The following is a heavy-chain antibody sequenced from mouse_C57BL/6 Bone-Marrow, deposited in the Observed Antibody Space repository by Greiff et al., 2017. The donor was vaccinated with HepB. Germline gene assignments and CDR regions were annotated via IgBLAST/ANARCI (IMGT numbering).Heavy chain of an antibody. CDR2: IYPSDSET. Sequence: QVQLQQSGAELVRPGSSVKLSCKASGYTFTSYWMDWVKQRPGQGLEWIGNIYPSDSETHYNQKFKDKATLTVDKSSSTAYMQLSSLTSEDSAVYYCARWGDYDGGDWFAYWGQGTLVTVSA. CDR1: GYTFTSYW. D-gene: IGHD2-4*01. CDR3: ARWGDYDGGDWFAY. J-gene: IGHJ3*01. V-gene: IGHV1-61*01.